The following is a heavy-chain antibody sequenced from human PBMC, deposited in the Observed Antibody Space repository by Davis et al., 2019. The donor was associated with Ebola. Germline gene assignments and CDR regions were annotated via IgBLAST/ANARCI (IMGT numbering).Heavy chain of an antibody. D-gene: IGHD5-18*01. J-gene: IGHJ4*02. CDR1: GFTFGSYT. V-gene: IGHV3-21*01. CDR3: ARDSPVDTTMLYFFDY. Sequence: PGGSLRLSCVASGFTFGSYTMNWVRQAPGKGLEWVSSISGGSSYKFYADSVKGRFTISRDNAKNSLYLQMDSLRAEDTAVYYCARDSPVDTTMLYFFDYWGQGTLVTVSS. CDR2: ISGGSSYK.